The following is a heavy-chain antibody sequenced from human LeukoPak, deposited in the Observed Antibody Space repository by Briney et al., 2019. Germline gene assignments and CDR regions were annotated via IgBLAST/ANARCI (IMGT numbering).Heavy chain of an antibody. V-gene: IGHV3-23*01. CDR1: GFPFRSSG. CDR2: TSGSGGTT. CDR3: AKSAAGWELPHNRFDT. Sequence: PGGPLRLSGAAFGFPFRSSGMSGFRRGPGKGREWVGETSGSGGTTYYADSVNRRFTISSDNSNNTLYLNTNSLRANHTAAYYCAKSAAGWELPHNRFDTWGQGTLATVSA. D-gene: IGHD1-26*01. J-gene: IGHJ5*02.